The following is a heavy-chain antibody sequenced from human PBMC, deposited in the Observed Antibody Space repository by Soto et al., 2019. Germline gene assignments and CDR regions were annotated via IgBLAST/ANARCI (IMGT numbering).Heavy chain of an antibody. Sequence: GESLKISCKGSGYRFSSYWIGWVRQMPGKGLEWMGIIYAGDSATRYSPSFQGQVTISVDNSISTAYLQWSSLRASDTAMYYCARYPPNYYGMDVWGQGTTVTVSS. CDR1: GYRFSSYW. CDR3: ARYPPNYYGMDV. V-gene: IGHV5-51*01. CDR2: IYAGDSAT. J-gene: IGHJ6*02.